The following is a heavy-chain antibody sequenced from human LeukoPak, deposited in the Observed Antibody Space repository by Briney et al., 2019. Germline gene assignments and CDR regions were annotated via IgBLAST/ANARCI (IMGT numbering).Heavy chain of an antibody. J-gene: IGHJ5*02. V-gene: IGHV1-2*06. CDR1: GYTFTCYY. CDR2: INPNSGGT. Sequence: ASVKVSCKASGYTFTCYYMHWVRQAPGQGLEWMGRINPNSGGTNYAQKFQGRVTMTRDTSISTAYMELSRLRSDGTAVYYCARGREPRKPFDPWGQGTLVTVSS. D-gene: IGHD1-26*01. CDR3: ARGREPRKPFDP.